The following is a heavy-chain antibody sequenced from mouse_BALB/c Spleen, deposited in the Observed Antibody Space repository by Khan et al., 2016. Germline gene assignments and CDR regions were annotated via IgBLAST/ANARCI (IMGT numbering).Heavy chain of an antibody. D-gene: IGHD2-4*01. V-gene: IGHV14-3*02. CDR1: GFNLKDTY. CDR3: FRGVYDYEFAY. Sequence: VQLQQPGAELVKPGASVKLSCTVSGFNLKDTYMHWVNQRPEQGLEWIGRIDPANGNTKYDPKFQEKATITADTSSNTAYLQLSSLTSEDTGVSYCFRGVYDYEFAYWGQGSLVTVPA. CDR2: IDPANGNT. J-gene: IGHJ3*01.